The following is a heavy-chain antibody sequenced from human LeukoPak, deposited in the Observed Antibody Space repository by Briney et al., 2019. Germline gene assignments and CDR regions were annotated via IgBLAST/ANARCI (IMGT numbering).Heavy chain of an antibody. CDR3: ARVYYSNSYDYWYFDL. CDR1: GGSINGYY. Sequence: PSETLSLTCTVSGGSINGYYWSWIRQSPGKGLESLGYIYYTGSTNYNPSLKSRVTMSVDTSRNQFFLRLSSVTAADTAVYYCARVYYSNSYDYWYFDLWGRGTLVTVSS. J-gene: IGHJ2*01. CDR2: IYYTGST. D-gene: IGHD6-13*01. V-gene: IGHV4-59*01.